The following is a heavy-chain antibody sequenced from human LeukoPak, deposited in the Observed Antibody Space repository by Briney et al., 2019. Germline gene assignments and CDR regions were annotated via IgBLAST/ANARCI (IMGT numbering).Heavy chain of an antibody. J-gene: IGHJ4*02. CDR2: MNPNSGNT. CDR3: ARDVGGAVAGIDY. D-gene: IGHD6-19*01. CDR1: GYTFTNYD. Sequence: ASVKVSCKASGYTFTNYDFHWVRQATGQGLEWMGWMNPNSGNTGYAQKFQGRVTMTRNTSISTAYMELRSLRSDDTAVYYCARDVGGAVAGIDYWGQGTLVTVSS. V-gene: IGHV1-8*01.